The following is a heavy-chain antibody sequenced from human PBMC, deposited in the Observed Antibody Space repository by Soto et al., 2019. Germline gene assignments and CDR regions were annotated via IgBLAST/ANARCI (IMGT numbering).Heavy chain of an antibody. V-gene: IGHV3-74*01. CDR2: INSDGSTT. CDR3: ATLFSSGGSLDQ. Sequence: EVQLVESGGGLVQPGGSLRLSCGASGFTLRSYWMHWVRQDPGKGLVWVSNINSDGSTTNHADSVKGRFTISRDNAKNTVYLQMNSLRADDTAVYFCATLFSSGGSLDQWGQGTLVTVSS. D-gene: IGHD3-10*01. J-gene: IGHJ4*02. CDR1: GFTLRSYW.